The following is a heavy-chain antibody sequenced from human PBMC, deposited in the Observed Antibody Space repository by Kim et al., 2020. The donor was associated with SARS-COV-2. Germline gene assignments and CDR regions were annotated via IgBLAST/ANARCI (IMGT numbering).Heavy chain of an antibody. D-gene: IGHD6-19*01. J-gene: IGHJ4*02. V-gene: IGHV1-2*06. CDR3: ARDYNEYSSGWLDY. CDR1: GYTFTGYY. Sequence: ASVKVSCKASGYTFTGYYMHWVRQAPGQGLEWMGRINPNSGGTNYAQKFQGRVTMTRDTSISTAYMELSRLRSDDTAVYYCARDYNEYSSGWLDYWGQGTLVTVSS. CDR2: INPNSGGT.